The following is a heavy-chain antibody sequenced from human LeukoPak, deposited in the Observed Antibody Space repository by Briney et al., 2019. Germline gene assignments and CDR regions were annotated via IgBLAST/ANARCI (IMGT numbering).Heavy chain of an antibody. D-gene: IGHD6-13*01. J-gene: IGHJ5*02. Sequence: PSETLSLTCTVSGGSISSSSYYWGWIRQPPGKGLEWIGSIYYSGSTYYNPSLKSRVTISVDTSKNQFSLKLTSVTAADTAVYYCARHVWSAAGSFAFDPWGQGTLVTVSS. CDR2: IYYSGST. CDR3: ARHVWSAAGSFAFDP. CDR1: GGSISSSSYY. V-gene: IGHV4-39*01.